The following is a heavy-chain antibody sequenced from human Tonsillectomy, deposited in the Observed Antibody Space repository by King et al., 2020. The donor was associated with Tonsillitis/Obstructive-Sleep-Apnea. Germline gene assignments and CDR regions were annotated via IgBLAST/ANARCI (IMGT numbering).Heavy chain of an antibody. Sequence: VQLQESGPGLVKPSETLSLTCTVSGGSISSYYWSWIRQPPGKGLEWIGYIYYSGSTNYNPSLKSRVTISVDTSKNQFSLKLSSVTAADTAVYYCARAWNRSSTSKGLFVYWGQGTLVTVSS. J-gene: IGHJ4*02. CDR1: GGSISSYY. V-gene: IGHV4-59*01. CDR3: ARAWNRSSTSKGLFVY. CDR2: IYYSGST. D-gene: IGHD2-2*01.